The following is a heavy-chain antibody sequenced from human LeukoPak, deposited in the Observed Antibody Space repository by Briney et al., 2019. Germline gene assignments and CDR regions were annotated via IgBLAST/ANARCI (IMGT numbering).Heavy chain of an antibody. J-gene: IGHJ4*02. V-gene: IGHV3-33*01. CDR1: GFTFSSYG. D-gene: IGHD6-6*01. Sequence: GGSLRLSCEASGFTFSSYGMHWVRQAPDKGLEWVAVIWYDGSKKYYADSVKGRFTISRDNSKNTLYLQMNSLRGGDTAVYYCARDLAARHFDYWGPGTLVTVSS. CDR2: IWYDGSKK. CDR3: ARDLAARHFDY.